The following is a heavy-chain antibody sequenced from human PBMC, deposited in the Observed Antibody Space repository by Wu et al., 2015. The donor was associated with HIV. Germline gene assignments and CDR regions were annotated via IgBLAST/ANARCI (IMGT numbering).Heavy chain of an antibody. J-gene: IGHJ4*03. D-gene: IGHD1-1*01. CDR2: ISASNGNT. V-gene: IGHV1-18*01. CDR1: GYTFISYA. Sequence: QVQLVQSGAEVKKPGASVKVSCKASGYTFISYAISWVRQAPGQGLEWMGWISASNGNTNYAQKLQGRVTMTTDTSTSTAYMELRSLRSDDTAVYYXARNPIQLEHKRLLLDYVGRGTLVTVSS. CDR3: ARNPIQLEHKRLLLDY.